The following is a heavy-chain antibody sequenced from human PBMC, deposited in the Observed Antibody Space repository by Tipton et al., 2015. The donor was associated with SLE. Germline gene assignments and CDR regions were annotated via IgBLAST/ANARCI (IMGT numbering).Heavy chain of an antibody. CDR3: ARQPAAFDI. CDR2: IYHSGST. J-gene: IGHJ3*02. CDR1: GGSISSSSYF. Sequence: TLSLTCTVSGGSISSSSYFWGWIRQPPGKGLEWIGSIYHSGSTYYNPSLKSRATISVDTSKNQFSLKLSSVTAADTAVYYCARQPAAFDIWGQGTRVTVSS. V-gene: IGHV4-39*01.